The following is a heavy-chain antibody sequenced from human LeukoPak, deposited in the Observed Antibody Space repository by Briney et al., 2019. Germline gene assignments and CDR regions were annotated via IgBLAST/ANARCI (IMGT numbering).Heavy chain of an antibody. CDR1: GGSVSSGSYY. J-gene: IGHJ4*02. V-gene: IGHV4-61*01. CDR2: IYYSGST. Sequence: SETLSLTCTASGGSVSSGSYYWSWIRQPPGQGLEWIGYIYYSGSTNYNPSLKSRVTISVDTSKNQFSLKLSSVTAADTAVYYCARDRRYYYDSSGYYYQCYYFDYWGQGTLVTVSS. D-gene: IGHD3-22*01. CDR3: ARDRRYYYDSSGYYYQCYYFDY.